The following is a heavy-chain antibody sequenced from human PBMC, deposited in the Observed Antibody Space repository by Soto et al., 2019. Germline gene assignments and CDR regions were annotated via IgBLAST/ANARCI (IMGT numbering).Heavy chain of an antibody. Sequence: QVQLQESGPGLVKPSGTLSLTCAVSGGSISSSNWWSWVRQPPGKGLEWIGGIYHSGSTNYNPSLKSRATISVDKTRNRFSLKFSSVTAADTAVYYCARRWGEGRVDSWGQGTLVTVSS. CDR2: IYHSGST. J-gene: IGHJ4*02. CDR3: ARRWGEGRVDS. CDR1: GGSISSSNW. D-gene: IGHD3-10*01. V-gene: IGHV4-4*02.